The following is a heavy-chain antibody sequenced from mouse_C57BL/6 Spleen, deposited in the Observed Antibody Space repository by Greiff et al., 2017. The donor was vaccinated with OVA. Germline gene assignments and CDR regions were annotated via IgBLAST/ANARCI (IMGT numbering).Heavy chain of an antibody. D-gene: IGHD2-1*01. CDR2: IYPGSGST. CDR3: ARSLYGNSLFDY. J-gene: IGHJ2*01. V-gene: IGHV1-55*01. CDR1: GYTFTSYW. Sequence: VQLQQPGAELVKPGASVKMSCKVSGYTFTSYWITWVKQRPGQGLEWIGDIYPGSGSTNYNEKFKSKATLTVDTSSSTAYMQLSSLTSEDSAVYYCARSLYGNSLFDYWGQGTTLTVSS.